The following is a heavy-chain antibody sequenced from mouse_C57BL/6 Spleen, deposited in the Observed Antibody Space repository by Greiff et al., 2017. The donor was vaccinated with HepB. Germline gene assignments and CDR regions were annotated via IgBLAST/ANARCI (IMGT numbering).Heavy chain of an antibody. J-gene: IGHJ3*01. CDR1: GFNIKDDY. CDR3: TKTSAWFAY. D-gene: IGHD1-3*01. CDR2: IDPENGDT. V-gene: IGHV14-4*01. Sequence: EVQLQQSGAELVRPGASVKLSCTASGFNIKDDYMHWVKQRPEQGLEWIGWIDPENGDTEYASKFQGKATITADTSSNTAYLQLSSLTSEDTAVYYCTKTSAWFAYWGQGTLVTVSA.